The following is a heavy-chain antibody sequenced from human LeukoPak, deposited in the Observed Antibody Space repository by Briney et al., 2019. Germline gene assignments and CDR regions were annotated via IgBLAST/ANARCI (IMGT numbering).Heavy chain of an antibody. CDR2: ISGSGGST. D-gene: IGHD3-22*01. J-gene: IGHJ4*02. CDR1: GFTFSSYA. V-gene: IGHV3-23*01. Sequence: LTGGSLRLSCAASGFTFSSYAMSWVRQAPGKGLEWVSAISGSGGSTYYADSVKGRFTISRDNSKNTLYLQMNSLRAEGTAVYCCAKWAYYDSSGSQIDYWGQGTLVTVSS. CDR3: AKWAYYDSSGSQIDY.